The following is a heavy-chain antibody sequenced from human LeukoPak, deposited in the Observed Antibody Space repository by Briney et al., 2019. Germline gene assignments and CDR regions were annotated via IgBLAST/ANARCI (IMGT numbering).Heavy chain of an antibody. J-gene: IGHJ6*02. CDR3: ARRDEYYYYGMDV. Sequence: PGGSLRLSCAASGFTFSSYWMSWVRQAPGKGLEWVSAISGSGGSTYYADSVKGRFTISRDNSKDTLYLQMNSLRAEDTAVYYCARRDEYYYYGMDVWGQGTTVTVSS. CDR2: ISGSGGST. V-gene: IGHV3-23*01. CDR1: GFTFSSYW.